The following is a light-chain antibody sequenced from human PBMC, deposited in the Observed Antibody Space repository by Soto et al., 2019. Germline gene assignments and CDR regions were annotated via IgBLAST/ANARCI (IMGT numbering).Light chain of an antibody. J-gene: IGLJ7*01. CDR3: SSYAASDSLVV. V-gene: IGLV2-8*01. CDR1: NSDIGGYNY. Sequence: QSVLTQPPSASGSPGQSVTISCTGTNSDIGGYNYVSWYQQHPGKAPKLMIYEVYKRPSGVPDRFSGSKSGNTASLTVSGLQAEDEADYYCSSYAASDSLVVFGGGTQLTVL. CDR2: EVY.